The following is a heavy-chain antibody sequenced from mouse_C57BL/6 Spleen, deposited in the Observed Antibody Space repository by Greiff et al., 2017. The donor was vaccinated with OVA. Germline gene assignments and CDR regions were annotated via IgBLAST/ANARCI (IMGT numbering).Heavy chain of an antibody. J-gene: IGHJ3*01. V-gene: IGHV1-26*01. CDR3: ARKAQATSSWFAY. Sequence: VQLQQSGPELVKPGASVKISCKASGYTFTDYYMNWVKQSHGKSLEWIGDINPNNGGTSYNQKFKGKATLTVDKSSSTAYMELRSLTSEDSAVYYCARKAQATSSWFAYWGQGTLVTVSA. D-gene: IGHD3-2*02. CDR2: INPNNGGT. CDR1: GYTFTDYY.